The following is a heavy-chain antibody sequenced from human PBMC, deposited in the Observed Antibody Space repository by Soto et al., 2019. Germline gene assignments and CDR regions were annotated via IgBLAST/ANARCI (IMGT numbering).Heavy chain of an antibody. CDR3: AAIGLVLIDNWFDP. J-gene: IGHJ5*02. V-gene: IGHV3-23*01. CDR2: LTASGST. Sequence: EVQLLESGGNLVQPGGSLRLSCAASGFTFSSYAMKWVRQAPGKGLEWVSSLTASGSTYYANSVKGRFTISRDNSKNTLYLQMTSLRADDTAVYYCAAIGLVLIDNWFDPWGQGTLVTVSS. CDR1: GFTFSSYA. D-gene: IGHD6-19*01.